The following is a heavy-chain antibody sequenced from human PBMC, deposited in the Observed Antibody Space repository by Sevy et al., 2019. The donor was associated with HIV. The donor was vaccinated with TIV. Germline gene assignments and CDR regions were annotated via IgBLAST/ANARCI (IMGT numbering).Heavy chain of an antibody. CDR1: GFTFSNAW. CDR2: IKSKTDGGTT. D-gene: IGHD6-13*01. Sequence: GESLKISCAASGFTFSNAWMSWVRQAPGKGLEWVGRIKSKTDGGTTDYAAPMKGRFTISRDDSKNTLYLQMNSLKTEDTAVYYCTTGQQLDFDYWGQGTLVTVSS. CDR3: TTGQQLDFDY. V-gene: IGHV3-15*01. J-gene: IGHJ4*02.